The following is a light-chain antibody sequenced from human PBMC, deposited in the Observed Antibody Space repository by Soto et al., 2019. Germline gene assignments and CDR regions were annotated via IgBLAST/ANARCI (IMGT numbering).Light chain of an antibody. CDR2: GTS. V-gene: IGKV3-20*01. Sequence: EIVLTQSPGTLSLSPGERATLSCRASQSVSSSYLAWYQQKPGQAPRLLIYGTSSRATAIPDRFSGSGSGTDCTLTISRLEPEDFAVYYCQQYGSSSLTFGQGTKVEIK. CDR3: QQYGSSSLT. J-gene: IGKJ1*01. CDR1: QSVSSSY.